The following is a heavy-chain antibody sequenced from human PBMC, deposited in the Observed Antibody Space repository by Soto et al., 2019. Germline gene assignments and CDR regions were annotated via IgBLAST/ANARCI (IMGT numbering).Heavy chain of an antibody. CDR3: ARVEWLRHPYFDY. J-gene: IGHJ4*02. V-gene: IGHV1-2*02. CDR1: GYTFTGYY. Sequence: QVQLVQPGAEVKKPGAAVKVSCKASGYTFTGYYMHWVRQAPGQGLDWMGWINPNSGGTNYAQKFQGRVTMTRDTSISTAYMELSRLRSDDTALYYCARVEWLRHPYFDYWGQGTLVTVSS. D-gene: IGHD5-12*01. CDR2: INPNSGGT.